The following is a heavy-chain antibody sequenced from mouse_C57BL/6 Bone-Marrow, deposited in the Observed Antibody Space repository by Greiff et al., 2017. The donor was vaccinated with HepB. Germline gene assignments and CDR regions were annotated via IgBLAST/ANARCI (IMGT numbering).Heavy chain of an antibody. CDR1: GFTFSDYG. CDR2: ISSGSSTI. J-gene: IGHJ2*01. CDR3: ARNLHFDY. Sequence: DVKLQESGGGLVKPGGSLKLSCAASGFTFSDYGMHWVRQAPEKGLEWVAYISSGSSTIYYADTVKGRFTISRDNAKNTLFLQMTSLRSEDTAMYYCARNLHFDYWGQGTTLTVSS. V-gene: IGHV5-17*01.